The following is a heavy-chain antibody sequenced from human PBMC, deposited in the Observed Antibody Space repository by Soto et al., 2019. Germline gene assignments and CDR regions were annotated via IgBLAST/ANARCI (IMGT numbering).Heavy chain of an antibody. CDR3: ARDALYCISTSCYPHWFDP. Sequence: PSETLSLTCTVSGGSISSYYWSWIRQPPGKGLEWIGYIYYSGSTNYNPSLKSRVTISVDMSKNQFSLKLSSVTAADTAVYYCARDALYCISTSCYPHWFDPWGKGTLVTVSS. CDR2: IYYSGST. CDR1: GGSISSYY. D-gene: IGHD2-2*01. V-gene: IGHV4-59*01. J-gene: IGHJ5*02.